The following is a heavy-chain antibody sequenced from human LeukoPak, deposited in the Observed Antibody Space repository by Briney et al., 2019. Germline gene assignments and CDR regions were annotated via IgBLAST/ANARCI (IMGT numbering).Heavy chain of an antibody. CDR1: GFTFSSYG. Sequence: GGSLRLSCAASGFTFSSYGMHWVRQAPGKGLEWVAFIRYDGSNKYYADSVKGRFTISRDNSKNTLYLQMNNLRAEDTAVYYCARGNTGYNDYWGQGTLVTVSS. CDR2: IRYDGSNK. D-gene: IGHD1-14*01. J-gene: IGHJ4*02. CDR3: ARGNTGYNDY. V-gene: IGHV3-30*02.